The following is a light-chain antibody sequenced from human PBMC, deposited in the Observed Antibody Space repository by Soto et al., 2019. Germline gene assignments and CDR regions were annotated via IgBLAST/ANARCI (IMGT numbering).Light chain of an antibody. CDR3: TSYAGAPVL. J-gene: IGLJ2*01. V-gene: IGLV2-14*01. Sequence: QSALTQPASVSGSPGQSITIPCTGSSSDVGDYNYVSWYQQHPGKAPKIIISDVSHRPSGVSDRFSGSKSGNTASLIISGLQACDEADYYCTSYAGAPVLFGPGTKVTVL. CDR2: DVS. CDR1: SSDVGDYNY.